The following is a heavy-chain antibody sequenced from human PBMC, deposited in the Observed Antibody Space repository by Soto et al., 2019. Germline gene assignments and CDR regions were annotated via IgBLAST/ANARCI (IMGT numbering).Heavy chain of an antibody. V-gene: IGHV4-30-4*01. CDR1: GGSISSGDYY. D-gene: IGHD2-2*01. J-gene: IGHJ6*02. CDR3: ARAKPDFVLVPSAPVEYVYYYYHYGMDV. CDR2: IHYSGST. Sequence: PSETLSLTCTVSGGSISSGDYYWSWIRQPPGKGLEWIGYIHYSGSTYYNPSLKSRVTISVDTSKNQFSLKLSSVTAADTAVYYCARAKPDFVLVPSAPVEYVYYYYHYGMDVWGQGTTVTVSS.